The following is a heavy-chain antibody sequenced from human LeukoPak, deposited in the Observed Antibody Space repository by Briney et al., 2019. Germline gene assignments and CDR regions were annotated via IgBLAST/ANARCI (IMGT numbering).Heavy chain of an antibody. D-gene: IGHD3-3*01. V-gene: IGHV3-33*01. CDR3: ARVFSGSGSSGSFDC. CDR1: GXTFSNYA. CDR2: IWYDANNK. Sequence: GGSLRLSCTASGXTFSNYAMHWVRQAPGKGLEWVAVIWYDANNKYYAESVKGRFTISRDNSKNTLYLQMNSLKAEDTAVYYCARVFSGSGSSGSFDCWGQGTLVTVSS. J-gene: IGHJ4*02.